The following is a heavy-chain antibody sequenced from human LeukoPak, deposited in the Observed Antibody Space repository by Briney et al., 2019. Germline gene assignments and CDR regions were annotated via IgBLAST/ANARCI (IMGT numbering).Heavy chain of an antibody. J-gene: IGHJ4*02. CDR3: ARDRPYCGGDCYYYFDY. D-gene: IGHD2-21*02. CDR2: IYSGGST. Sequence: GGSLRLSCAASGFTVSSNYMSWVRQAPGKGLEWVSVIYSGGSTYYADSVKGRFTISRDNSKNTLYLQMNSLRAEDTAVYYCARDRPYCGGDCYYYFDYWGQGTLVTVSS. V-gene: IGHV3-66*01. CDR1: GFTVSSNY.